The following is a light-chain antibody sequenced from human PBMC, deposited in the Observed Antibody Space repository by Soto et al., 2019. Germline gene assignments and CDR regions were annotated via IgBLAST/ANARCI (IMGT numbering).Light chain of an antibody. V-gene: IGLV3-21*04. CDR1: NIGSES. Sequence: SYELTKPPSVSVAPGKTATITCGGNNIGSESVHWYQQKPGQAPVLVIYYDSDRPSGIPERFSGSNSGNTATLTISRVEAGDEADYYCQVWDGSSDQQVFGGGTKLTVL. J-gene: IGLJ3*02. CDR3: QVWDGSSDQQV. CDR2: YDS.